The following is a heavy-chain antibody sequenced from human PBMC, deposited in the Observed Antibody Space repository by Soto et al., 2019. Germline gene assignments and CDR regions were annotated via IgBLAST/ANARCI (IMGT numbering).Heavy chain of an antibody. CDR1: GFTFGDYA. CDR3: TKYTYTSRYAYYGMDV. D-gene: IGHD6-13*01. J-gene: IGHJ6*02. CDR2: IRSKAYGGTT. V-gene: IGHV3-49*03. Sequence: LRLSCTTSGFTFGDYAMSWSRQAPGKGLEWVGVIRSKAYGGTTDYAASVKGRFTISRDDSKSIAYLQMNSLKSEDTGVYYCTKYTYTSRYAYYGMDVWGHGTTVTVS.